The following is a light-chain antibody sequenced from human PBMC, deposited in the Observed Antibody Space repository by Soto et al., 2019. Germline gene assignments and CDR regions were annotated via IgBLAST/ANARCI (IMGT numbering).Light chain of an antibody. CDR3: SSYAVNNKVV. Sequence: QSVLTQPPSASGSLGQSVTISCTGTRSDIGGYNYVSWYLQYPGKAPKLMIYDVYKRPSGVPDRFSGSMSGNTASLTVSGLQAEDEADYYCSSYAVNNKVVFGGGTKLTVL. CDR2: DVY. J-gene: IGLJ2*01. CDR1: RSDIGGYNY. V-gene: IGLV2-8*01.